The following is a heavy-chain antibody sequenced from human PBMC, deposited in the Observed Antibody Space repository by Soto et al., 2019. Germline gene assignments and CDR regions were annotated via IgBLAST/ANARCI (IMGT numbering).Heavy chain of an antibody. CDR2: IYYSGST. D-gene: IGHD6-13*01. J-gene: IGHJ4*02. CDR3: ARLIAAAGGNRAY. Sequence: QLQLQESGPGLVKPSETLSLTCTVSGGSISTSSYYWGWIRQPPGKGLEWIGSIYYSGSTYYNPSLKSRVTITEDTSKNQFSLKLSSVTAADTAVYYCARLIAAAGGNRAYWGQGTLVTVSS. CDR1: GGSISTSSYY. V-gene: IGHV4-39*01.